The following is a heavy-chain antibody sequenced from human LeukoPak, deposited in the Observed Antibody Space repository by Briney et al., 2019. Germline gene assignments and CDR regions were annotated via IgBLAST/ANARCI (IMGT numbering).Heavy chain of an antibody. J-gene: IGHJ1*01. Sequence: PSETLSLTCTLSVGSISTYYWNWIRQPPGKGLEWIGHIYHMGSTNYNHSLQSRVTISVDTSKNQFSLNLNSVTAADTAVYYCARGGAARLHFQNWGQGTLVTVSS. D-gene: IGHD6-6*01. CDR2: IYHMGST. V-gene: IGHV4-59*01. CDR1: VGSISTYY. CDR3: ARGGAARLHFQN.